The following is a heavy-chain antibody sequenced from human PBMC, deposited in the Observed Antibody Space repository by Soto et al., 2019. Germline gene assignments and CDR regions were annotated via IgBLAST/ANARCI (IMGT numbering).Heavy chain of an antibody. V-gene: IGHV4-61*01. D-gene: IGHD3-16*01. Sequence: ASETLSLTCTVSGGSVSSGSYYWSWIRQPPGKGLEWIGYIYYSGSTNYNPSLKSRVTISVDTSKNQFSLKLSSVTAADTAVYFCAREGGESSDGLYYFDSWGQGSLVTSPQ. J-gene: IGHJ4*02. CDR2: IYYSGST. CDR1: GGSVSSGSYY. CDR3: AREGGESSDGLYYFDS.